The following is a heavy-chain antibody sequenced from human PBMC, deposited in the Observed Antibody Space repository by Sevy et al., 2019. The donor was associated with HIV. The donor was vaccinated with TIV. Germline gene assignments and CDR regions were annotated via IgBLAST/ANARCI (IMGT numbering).Heavy chain of an antibody. V-gene: IGHV3-30-3*01. CDR3: ALERLSSNVAEYFQN. J-gene: IGHJ1*01. D-gene: IGHD1-1*01. CDR2: SSLDGGNQ. CDR1: GFTFNAFS. Sequence: GGSLRLSCAASGFTFNAFSMHWVRQAPGKGLEWVAISSLDGGNQHYADSVRGRFTISRDNSQNALFLQMNSLRPDDTALYYCALERLSSNVAEYFQNWGQGALVTVSS.